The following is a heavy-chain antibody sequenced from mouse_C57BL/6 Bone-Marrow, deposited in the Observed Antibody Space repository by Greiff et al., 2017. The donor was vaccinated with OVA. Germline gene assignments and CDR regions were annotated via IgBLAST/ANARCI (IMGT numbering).Heavy chain of an antibody. CDR1: GYTFTGYW. Sequence: QVQLQQSGAELMKPGASVKLSCKATGYTFTGYWIEWVKQRPGHGLEWIGEILPGSGSTNYNEKFKGKATFTADTSSNTAYMQLSSLTTEDSAIYYCARKAGIYYDPRGRYYCAMDYWGQGTSVTVSS. V-gene: IGHV1-9*01. D-gene: IGHD2-4*01. CDR2: ILPGSGST. J-gene: IGHJ4*01. CDR3: ARKAGIYYDPRGRYYCAMDY.